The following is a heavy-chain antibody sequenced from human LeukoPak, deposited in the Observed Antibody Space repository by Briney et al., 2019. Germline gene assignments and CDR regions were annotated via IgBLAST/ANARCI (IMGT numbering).Heavy chain of an antibody. CDR3: ARAVLVRSPFDN. D-gene: IGHD3-3*01. CDR1: GYTFTDYY. V-gene: IGHV1-2*02. CDR2: INPKSGGT. Sequence: ASVKVSCKASGYTFTDYYMHWMRQAPGQGLDWMGWINPKSGGTNYAQKFQGRVTMTRDTSISTAYMELSRLRSDDTAVYYCARAVLVRSPFDNWGQGTLVTVSS. J-gene: IGHJ4*02.